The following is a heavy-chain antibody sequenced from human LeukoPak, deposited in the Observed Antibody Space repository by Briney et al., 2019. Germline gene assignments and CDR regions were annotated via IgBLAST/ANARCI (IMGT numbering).Heavy chain of an antibody. CDR1: GFTFSSYG. J-gene: IGHJ4*02. CDR2: IRYDGSNK. V-gene: IGHV3-30*02. D-gene: IGHD1-14*01. CDR3: ENERGGPRNYYFDY. Sequence: GGSLRLSCAASGFTFSSYGMHWVRQAPGKGLEWVAFIRYDGSNKYSADSVKGRFTISRDNSKNTLYLQMNSLRAEDTAVYYCENERGGPRNYYFDYWGQGTLVTVSS.